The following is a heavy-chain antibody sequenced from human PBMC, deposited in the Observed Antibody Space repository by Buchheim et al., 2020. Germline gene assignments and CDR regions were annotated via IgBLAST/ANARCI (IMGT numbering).Heavy chain of an antibody. CDR3: AKPTRSGWYLIDAFDI. V-gene: IGHV3-30*18. Sequence: QVQLVESGGGVVQPGTSLRLSCAGSGFTFSNYGIHWVRQTPGKGLEGVGRISYDGSNRNYADSMKGRFTISRDNSKNTVSLQMNSLRAEDTALYYCAKPTRSGWYLIDAFDIWGQGT. J-gene: IGHJ3*02. CDR2: ISYDGSNR. D-gene: IGHD6-19*01. CDR1: GFTFSNYG.